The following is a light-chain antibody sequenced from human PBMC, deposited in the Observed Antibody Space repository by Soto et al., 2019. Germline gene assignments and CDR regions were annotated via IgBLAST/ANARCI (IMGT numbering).Light chain of an antibody. CDR1: QSVSSSY. CDR3: QQYGSSPRT. V-gene: IGKV3-20*01. CDR2: GTS. J-gene: IGKJ1*01. Sequence: EIVLTQSPGTLSLSPGERATLYCRASQSVSSSYLAWFQLKPGQAPRLLIHGTSSMATGIPDRFSGSGSGTDLTLTINGLEPEDYAVYYCQQYGSSPRTFGQGTKVEIK.